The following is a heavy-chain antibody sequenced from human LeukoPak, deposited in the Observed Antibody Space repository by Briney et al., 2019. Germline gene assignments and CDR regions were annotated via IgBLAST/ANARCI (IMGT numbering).Heavy chain of an antibody. CDR3: ASTLMVYHDQVDDY. CDR1: GSSISNYY. Sequence: SETLSLTCTVSGSSISNYYWGWIRQAPGKGLEWIGSIYYSGNTYYNSSLKSRVTISLDTSKNQFSLKLSSVTAADTAVYYCASTLMVYHDQVDDYWGQGTLVTVSS. V-gene: IGHV4-39*07. J-gene: IGHJ4*02. CDR2: IYYSGNT. D-gene: IGHD2-8*01.